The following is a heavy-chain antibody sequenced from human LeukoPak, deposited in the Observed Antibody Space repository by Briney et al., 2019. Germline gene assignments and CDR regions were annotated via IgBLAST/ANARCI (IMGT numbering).Heavy chain of an antibody. J-gene: IGHJ4*01. V-gene: IGHV3-64D*06. CDR1: GVTFSSHV. CDR3: YISGWTEDIDN. CDR2: ISDNGGST. Sequence: TGGSLRLSCSASGVTFSSHVMHWVRQAPGKGLEYVSGISDNGGSTFYADSVKGRFTISRDNSKNTLYLQMSSLRGEDTAVYYCYISGWTEDIDNWGQGTLVTVSS. D-gene: IGHD6-19*01.